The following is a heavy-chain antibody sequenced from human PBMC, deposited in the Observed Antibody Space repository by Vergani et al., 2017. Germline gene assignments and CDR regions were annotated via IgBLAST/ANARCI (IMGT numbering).Heavy chain of an antibody. J-gene: IGHJ4*02. Sequence: QAQLQQWGAGLLKPSETLSLTCAIYGGSFNDYRWTWIRQPPGKGLEWIGEIRHDGITHYSPSLKSRVTISIDTSTHQFSLNLRSVTAADTAVYYCAREGDCTNGVCFTLFDVWGQGALVTVSS. CDR1: GGSFNDYR. CDR3: AREGDCTNGVCFTLFDV. CDR2: IRHDGIT. D-gene: IGHD2-8*01. V-gene: IGHV4-34*01.